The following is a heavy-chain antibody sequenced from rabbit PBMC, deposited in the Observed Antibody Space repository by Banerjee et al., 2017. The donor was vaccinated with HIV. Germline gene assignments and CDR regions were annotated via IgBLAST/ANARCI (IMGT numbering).Heavy chain of an antibody. J-gene: IGHJ3*01. Sequence: QEQLEESGGDLVKPEGSLTLTCTASGFSFSSNYYMCWVRQAPGKGLEWIACIYAGSSGSTYYASWAKGRFTISKTSSTTVTLQMTSLTAADTATYFCARDGGDAVYGYVPRLDLWGPGTLVTVS. CDR1: GFSFSSNYY. CDR3: ARDGGDAVYGYVPRLDL. D-gene: IGHD6-1*01. CDR2: IYAGSSGST. V-gene: IGHV1S45*01.